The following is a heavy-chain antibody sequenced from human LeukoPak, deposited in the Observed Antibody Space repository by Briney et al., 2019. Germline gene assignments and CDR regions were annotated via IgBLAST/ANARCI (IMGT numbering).Heavy chain of an antibody. V-gene: IGHV1-24*01. CDR1: GYTLINLS. J-gene: IGHJ6*04. CDR3: ASILYGYGLDV. Sequence: ASVKVSCKVSGYTLINLSMHWVRQAPGKGLEWMGSSDPHQTNYARNFQGRRTMTEDTSADTAYMELSSLRSEDTAVYYCASILYGYGLDVWGKGTTVTVSS. D-gene: IGHD2/OR15-2a*01. CDR2: SDPHQT.